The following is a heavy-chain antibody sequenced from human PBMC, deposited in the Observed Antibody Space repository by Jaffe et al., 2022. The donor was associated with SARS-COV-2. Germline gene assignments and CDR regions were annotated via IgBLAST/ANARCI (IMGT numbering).Heavy chain of an antibody. D-gene: IGHD5-12*01. CDR1: GGSVTSSSSSYY. CDR3: GGSGYNLNWFDP. Sequence: QLQLQESGPGLVKPSETLSLTCTVSGGSVTSSSSSYYWGWIRQPPGKGLEWIGSIFYSGRTYYSPSLESRVTIFVDTSKNQFSLKLSSVTAADTAVYYCGGSGYNLNWFDPWGQGTLVTVSS. CDR2: IFYSGRT. V-gene: IGHV4-39*01. J-gene: IGHJ5*02.